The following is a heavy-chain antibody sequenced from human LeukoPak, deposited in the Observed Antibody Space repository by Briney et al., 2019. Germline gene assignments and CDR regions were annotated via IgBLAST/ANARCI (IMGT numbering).Heavy chain of an antibody. J-gene: IGHJ4*02. CDR1: GFTFSRYW. D-gene: IGHD6-6*01. Sequence: PGGSLRLSCAASGFTFSRYWMSWVRQAPRKGLEWVANIKQDGSEKYYVDSVKGRFTISRDNSKNTLYLQMNSLRAEDTAVYYCARVHFSSSPYFDYWGQGTLVTVSS. CDR3: ARVHFSSSPYFDY. CDR2: IKQDGSEK. V-gene: IGHV3-7*01.